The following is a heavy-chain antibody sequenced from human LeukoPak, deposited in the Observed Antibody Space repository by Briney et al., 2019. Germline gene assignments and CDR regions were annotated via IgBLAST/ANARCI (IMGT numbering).Heavy chain of an antibody. CDR1: GGSFSGYY. D-gene: IGHD3-22*01. J-gene: IGHJ6*02. Sequence: SETLSLTCAVYGGSFSGYYWSWIRQPPGKGLEWIGEINHSGSTNYNPSLRSRVTISVDTSKNQFSLKLSSVTAADTAVYYCATDTPHYYDSSGYYYYYGMDVWGQGTTVTVSS. CDR3: ATDTPHYYDSSGYYYYYGMDV. CDR2: INHSGST. V-gene: IGHV4-34*01.